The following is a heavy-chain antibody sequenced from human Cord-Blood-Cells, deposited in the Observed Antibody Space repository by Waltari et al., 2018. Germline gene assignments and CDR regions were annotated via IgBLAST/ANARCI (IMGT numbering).Heavy chain of an antibody. V-gene: IGHV1-2*02. CDR3: ARGNNWGSLSTVEDDY. J-gene: IGHJ4*02. Sequence: QVQLVQSGGEVKKPGASVKVSCKASGYTFTGYYMHWVRQAPGKGLGWMGWINPNRGSTNYAQKFQGRVTMTRDTSISTAYMEMSRLRADDTAVYYCARGNNWGSLSTVEDDYWGQGTLVTVSS. CDR2: INPNRGST. CDR1: GYTFTGYY. D-gene: IGHD7-27*01.